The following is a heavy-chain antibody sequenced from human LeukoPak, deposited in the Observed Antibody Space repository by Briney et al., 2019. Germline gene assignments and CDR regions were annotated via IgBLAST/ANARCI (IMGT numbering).Heavy chain of an antibody. CDR3: ARLLDNDISGDPDTFDV. Sequence: SETLSLTCTVSGGSLSGHYWSWIRQPPGKRLEWIGYVSYTGRTKYNPSLQSRVTISIDTSKSQFPLKLTSVTSADTAVYSCARLLDNDISGDPDTFDVWGQGTTVIVSS. J-gene: IGHJ3*01. V-gene: IGHV4-59*11. CDR1: GGSLSGHY. D-gene: IGHD3-22*01. CDR2: VSYTGRT.